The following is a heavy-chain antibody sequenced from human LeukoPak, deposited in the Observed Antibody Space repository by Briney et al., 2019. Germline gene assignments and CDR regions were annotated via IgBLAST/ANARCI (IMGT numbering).Heavy chain of an antibody. CDR1: GGSISSGGYY. CDR3: ARGRLDSSSWKWYFDL. V-gene: IGHV4-30-2*01. CDR2: IYHSGST. Sequence: SQTLSLTCTVSGGSISSGGYYWSWIRQPPGKGLEWIGYIYHSGSTYYNPSLKSRVTISVDRSKNQFSLKLSSVTAADTAVYYCARGRLDSSSWKWYFDLWGRGTLVTVSS. J-gene: IGHJ2*01. D-gene: IGHD6-13*01.